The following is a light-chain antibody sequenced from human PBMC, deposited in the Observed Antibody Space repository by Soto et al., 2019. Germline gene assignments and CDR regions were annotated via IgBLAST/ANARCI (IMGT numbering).Light chain of an antibody. CDR3: SSYTSSSTDVV. Sequence: QSALTQPASVSGSPGQSITISCTGTSSDVGGYNYVSWYQQHPGKAPKFMIYDVSNRPSGVSNRFSGSKSGNTASLTISGLQDADEADYYCSSYTSSSTDVVFGGGTKLTVL. J-gene: IGLJ2*01. CDR1: SSDVGGYNY. CDR2: DVS. V-gene: IGLV2-14*01.